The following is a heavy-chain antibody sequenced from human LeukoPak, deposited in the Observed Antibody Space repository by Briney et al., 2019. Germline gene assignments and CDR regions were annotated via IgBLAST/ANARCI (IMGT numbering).Heavy chain of an antibody. CDR2: ISGSGSTP. CDR3: ARDGAVVPAASPYFDY. Sequence: PGGSLRLSCAASGFTFSSYVMSWVRQAPGKGLEWVSGISGSGSTPYYADSVKGRFTISRDNSKNTLYLQMNSLRAEDTAVYYCARDGAVVPAASPYFDYWGQGTLVTVSS. CDR1: GFTFSSYV. J-gene: IGHJ4*02. V-gene: IGHV3-23*01. D-gene: IGHD2-2*01.